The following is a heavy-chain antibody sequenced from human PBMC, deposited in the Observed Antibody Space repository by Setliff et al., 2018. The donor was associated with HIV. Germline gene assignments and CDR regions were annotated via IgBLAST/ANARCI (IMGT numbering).Heavy chain of an antibody. V-gene: IGHV3-7*03. CDR3: ALLWPFDY. CDR1: GFTFSTHW. J-gene: IGHJ4*02. CDR2: IKQDGSEK. Sequence: GGSLRLSCATSGFTFSTHWMTWVRQAPGKGLEWVANIKQDGSEKYYVDSVKGRFTISRDNAKNSLFLQMNSLRAEDTAIYYCALLWPFDYWGQGALVTVS. D-gene: IGHD3-10*01.